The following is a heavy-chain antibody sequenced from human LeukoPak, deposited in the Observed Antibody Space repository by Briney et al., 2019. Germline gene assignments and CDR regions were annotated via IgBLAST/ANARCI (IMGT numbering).Heavy chain of an antibody. D-gene: IGHD2-2*02. V-gene: IGHV3-23*01. Sequence: SGGSLRLSCAASGFTFSSYAMSWVRQAPGKGLEWVSAISGSGGSTYYADSVKGRFTISRDNSKNTLYLQMNSLRAEDTALYYCAKDMRVVPAAIDYWGQGTLVTVSS. CDR3: AKDMRVVPAAIDY. CDR2: ISGSGGST. J-gene: IGHJ4*02. CDR1: GFTFSSYA.